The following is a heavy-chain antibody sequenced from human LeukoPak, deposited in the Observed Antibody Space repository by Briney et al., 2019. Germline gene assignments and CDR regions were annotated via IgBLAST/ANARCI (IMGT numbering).Heavy chain of an antibody. CDR2: IYYSGST. CDR3: ARQGVEQQLVSPLPPRGWFDP. Sequence: PSETLSLTCTGSGGSISSYYWSWIRQPQGKGLKWIGYIYYSGSTNYNPSLKSRVTISVDTSKNQFSLKLSSVTAADTAVYYCARQGVEQQLVSPLPPRGWFDPWGQGTLVTVSS. D-gene: IGHD6-13*01. V-gene: IGHV4-59*08. CDR1: GGSISSYY. J-gene: IGHJ5*02.